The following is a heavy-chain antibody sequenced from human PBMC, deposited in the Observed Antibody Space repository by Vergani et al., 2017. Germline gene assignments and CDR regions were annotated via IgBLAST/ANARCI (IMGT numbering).Heavy chain of an antibody. CDR3: ARSTVTTYYYSGMDV. Sequence: EVQLVESGGSLVRPGGSLRLSCAASGFTFSSYSMNWVRQAPGKGLEWVSCISSSSSYIYYADSVKGRFTISRDNAKNSLYLQMNSLRAEDTAVYYCARSTVTTYYYSGMDVWGQGTTVTVSS. D-gene: IGHD4-17*01. V-gene: IGHV3-21*02. CDR2: ISSSSSYI. CDR1: GFTFSSYS. J-gene: IGHJ6*02.